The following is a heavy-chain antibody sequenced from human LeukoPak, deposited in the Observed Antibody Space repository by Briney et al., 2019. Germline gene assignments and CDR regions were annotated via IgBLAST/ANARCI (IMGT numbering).Heavy chain of an antibody. D-gene: IGHD6-13*01. CDR2: IYYSGST. J-gene: IGHJ5*02. CDR1: GGSISSSPYY. Sequence: SETLSLTCTVSGGSISSSPYYWGWIRQPPGKGLEWIGSIYYSGSTYYNPSLKSRVTISVDTSKNQFSLKLSSVIAADTAVYYCARAAAGFDPWGQGTLVTVSS. CDR3: ARAAAGFDP. V-gene: IGHV4-39*07.